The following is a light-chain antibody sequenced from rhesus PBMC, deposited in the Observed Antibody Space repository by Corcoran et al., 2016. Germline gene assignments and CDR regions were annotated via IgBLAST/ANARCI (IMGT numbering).Light chain of an antibody. CDR3: MQALEFPRT. V-gene: IGKV2-104*02. Sequence: DIVMTQTPLSLPVTPGEPASISCRSSQSLLDREDGNTYLDWYLQKPGQAPQLLSYEVSTRTSGVPERCSGSGSDTDVTLKISRVEAEDVGVYYCMQALEFPRTFGQGTKVEIK. CDR2: EVS. CDR1: QSLLDREDGNTY. J-gene: IGKJ1*01.